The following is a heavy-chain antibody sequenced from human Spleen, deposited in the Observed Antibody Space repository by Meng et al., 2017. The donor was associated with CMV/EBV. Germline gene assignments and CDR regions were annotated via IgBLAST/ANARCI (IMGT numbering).Heavy chain of an antibody. D-gene: IGHD6-19*01. CDR1: VSFIICG. Sequence: VSFIICGMHWGRQTPAKGLEWVAGINYDGRNKHYTASGKGRFTISSDNSEETLYLQMNSLRAEDTAVYYCVEDRKGGYSSGWYYFDNWGQGTLVTVSS. CDR2: INYDGRNK. V-gene: IGHV3-33*06. J-gene: IGHJ4*02. CDR3: VEDRKGGYSSGWYYFDN.